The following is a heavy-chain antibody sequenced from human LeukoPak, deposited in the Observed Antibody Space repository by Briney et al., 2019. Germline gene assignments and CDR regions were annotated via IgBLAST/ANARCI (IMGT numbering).Heavy chain of an antibody. CDR2: ISSSSSYI. V-gene: IGHV3-21*01. J-gene: IGHJ4*02. Sequence: KPGGSLRLSCAASGFTFSSYTMNWVRQAPGKGLEWVSLISSSSSYIFYADSVKGRFTISRDNAKKSLYLQMNSLRAEDTAVYYCARPLGGTTDFDYWGQGTLVTVSP. D-gene: IGHD1-1*01. CDR3: ARPLGGTTDFDY. CDR1: GFTFSSYT.